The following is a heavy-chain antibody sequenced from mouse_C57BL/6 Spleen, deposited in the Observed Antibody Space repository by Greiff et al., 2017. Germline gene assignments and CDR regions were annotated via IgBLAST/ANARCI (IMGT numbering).Heavy chain of an antibody. Sequence: VQLQQSGAELVKPGASVKISCKASGYAFSSYWMNWVKQRPGKGLEWIGQIYPGDGDTNYNGKFKGKATLTADKSSSTAYMQLSSLTSEDSAVYFCARESYDSYAMDYWGQGTSVTVSS. CDR1: GYAFSSYW. J-gene: IGHJ4*01. CDR3: ARESYDSYAMDY. CDR2: IYPGDGDT. V-gene: IGHV1-80*01. D-gene: IGHD1-1*01.